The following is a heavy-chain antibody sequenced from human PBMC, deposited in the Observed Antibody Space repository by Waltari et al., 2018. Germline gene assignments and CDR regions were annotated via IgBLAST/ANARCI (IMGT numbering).Heavy chain of an antibody. Sequence: QVQLVQSGAEVKKPGSSVKVSCNASGGRFGRFAISGVRQAAGEGLEWMGGIMPKIGASNYAQKFQGRVTITADDSTRIAYMAVSSLSFEDTAVYFCATDTSPPYWGQGTLVIVSS. CDR2: IMPKIGAS. V-gene: IGHV1-69*01. CDR3: ATDTSPPY. CDR1: GGRFGRFA. J-gene: IGHJ4*02. D-gene: IGHD2-2*01.